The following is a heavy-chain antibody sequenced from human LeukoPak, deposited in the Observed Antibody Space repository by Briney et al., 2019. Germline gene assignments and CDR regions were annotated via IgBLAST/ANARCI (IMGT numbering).Heavy chain of an antibody. CDR3: ARSPIRYFDWLLPSYYFDY. CDR1: GFIFNNYW. Sequence: GGSLRLSCAASGFIFNNYWMHWVRQVPGKGLEWLSRVDGDGTGTSYADSVKGRFTISRDNAKNTLNLQMNSLRAEDTAVYYCARSPIRYFDWLLPSYYFDYWGQGTLVTVSS. CDR2: VDGDGTGT. D-gene: IGHD3-9*01. V-gene: IGHV3-74*01. J-gene: IGHJ4*02.